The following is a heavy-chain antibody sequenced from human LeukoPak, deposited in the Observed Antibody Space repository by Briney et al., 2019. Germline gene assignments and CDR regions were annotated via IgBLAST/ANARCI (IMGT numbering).Heavy chain of an antibody. CDR1: GGTFNTYD. J-gene: IGHJ4*02. CDR3: SLSERTSDGSAVDY. Sequence: GSSVKVSCKASGGTFNTYDINWVRQAPGQGLEWIGRIIPGLQITNYAQGFHGRVTISADKSTSTTYLELNNLGSEDRAVYLCSLSERTSDGSAVDYWGPGTLAAVSS. CDR2: IIPGLQIT. V-gene: IGHV1-69*04. D-gene: IGHD5-24*01.